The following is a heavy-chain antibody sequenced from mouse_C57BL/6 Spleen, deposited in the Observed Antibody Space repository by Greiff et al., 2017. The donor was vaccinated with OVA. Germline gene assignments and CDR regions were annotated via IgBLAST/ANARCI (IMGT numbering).Heavy chain of an antibody. V-gene: IGHV5-16*01. Sequence: EVMLVESEGGLVQPGSSMKLSCTASGFTFSDYYMAWVRQVPEKGLEWVANINYDGSSTYYLDSLKSRFIISRDNAKNILYLQMSSLKSEDTATYYCARGQLRLGAMDYWGQGTSVTVSS. CDR3: ARGQLRLGAMDY. J-gene: IGHJ4*01. CDR1: GFTFSDYY. CDR2: INYDGSST. D-gene: IGHD3-2*02.